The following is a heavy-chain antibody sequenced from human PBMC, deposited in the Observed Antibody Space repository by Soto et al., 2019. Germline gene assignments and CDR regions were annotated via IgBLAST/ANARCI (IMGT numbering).Heavy chain of an antibody. J-gene: IGHJ6*02. CDR1: GFTFSSYG. V-gene: IGHV3-33*01. Sequence: GGSLRLSCAASGFTFSSYGMHWVRQAPGKGLEWVAVIWYDGSNKYYADSVKGRFTISRDNSKNTLYLQMNSLRAEDTAVYYCARDLCSRDPLRFLCDGMDVWGQGTTVTVSS. D-gene: IGHD3-3*01. CDR2: IWYDGSNK. CDR3: ARDLCSRDPLRFLCDGMDV.